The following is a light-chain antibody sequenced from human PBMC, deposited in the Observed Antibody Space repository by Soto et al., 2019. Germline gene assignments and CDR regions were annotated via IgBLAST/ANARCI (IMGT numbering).Light chain of an antibody. Sequence: QSVLTQAPSASGTPGQRVTISCSGSSSNIGRNTVSWYQQVPGTAPKLLIYSNDQRPSGVPDRFSGSKSGTSASLAIGGLQSEDEADYYCAAWDGSLNGWVFGGGTKLTVL. CDR3: AAWDGSLNGWV. V-gene: IGLV1-44*01. J-gene: IGLJ2*01. CDR1: SSNIGRNT. CDR2: SND.